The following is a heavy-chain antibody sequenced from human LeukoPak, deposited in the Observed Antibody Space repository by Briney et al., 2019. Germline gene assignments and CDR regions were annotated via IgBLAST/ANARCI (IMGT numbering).Heavy chain of an antibody. J-gene: IGHJ3*02. D-gene: IGHD3-10*01. CDR3: ARGRYYGYPQDDAFDI. Sequence: PSETLSLTCAVSGGSFSGYYWSWIRQPPGKGLEWIGEINHSGSTNYNPSLKSRVTISVDTSKNQFSLKLSSVTAADTAVYYCARGRYYGYPQDDAFDIWGQGTMVTVSS. V-gene: IGHV4-34*01. CDR1: GGSFSGYY. CDR2: INHSGST.